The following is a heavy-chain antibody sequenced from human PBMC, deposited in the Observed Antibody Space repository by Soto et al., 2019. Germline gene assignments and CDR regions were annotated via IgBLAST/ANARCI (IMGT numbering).Heavy chain of an antibody. CDR1: GFTFTSYC. CDR3: VRDRSFYDSSGYVDY. Sequence: ASMKGSCEASGFTFTSYCISWVRQSPRQGLEWMGWISANNGTTNYAQKLQGRVTMTTDPSTGTVYMELRSLRSDDTAVYYCVRDRSFYDSSGYVDYWGQGTRVTVSS. V-gene: IGHV1-18*01. CDR2: ISANNGTT. J-gene: IGHJ4*02. D-gene: IGHD3-22*01.